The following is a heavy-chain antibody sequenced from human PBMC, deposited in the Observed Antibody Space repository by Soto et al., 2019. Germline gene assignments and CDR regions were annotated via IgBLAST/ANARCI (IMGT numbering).Heavy chain of an antibody. CDR3: ARGVLGRARYYDFLDYYYYYGMDV. CDR1: GGSFSGYY. V-gene: IGHV4-34*01. Sequence: SETLSLTCAVYGGSFSGYYWSWIRQPPGKGLEWIGEINHSGSTNYNPSLKSRVTISVDTSKNQFSLKLSSVPAADTALYYCARGVLGRARYYDFLDYYYYYGMDVWGQGTTVTVSS. J-gene: IGHJ6*02. D-gene: IGHD3-3*01. CDR2: INHSGST.